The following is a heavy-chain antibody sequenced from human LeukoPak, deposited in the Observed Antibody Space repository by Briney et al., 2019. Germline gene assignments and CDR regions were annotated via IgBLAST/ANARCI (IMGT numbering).Heavy chain of an antibody. CDR1: EFTFNNYV. CDR3: AKVFRNGDLFVSDS. V-gene: IGHV3-23*01. J-gene: IGHJ4*02. D-gene: IGHD4-17*01. Sequence: GGSLRLSCAASEFTFNNYVMSWVRQAPGKGLEWVSGISGSGSDTYYADSVKGRFTISRDNSKNTLFLQMSSLRTEDSAIYYCAKVFRNGDLFVSDSWGQGTLVTVS. CDR2: ISGSGSDT.